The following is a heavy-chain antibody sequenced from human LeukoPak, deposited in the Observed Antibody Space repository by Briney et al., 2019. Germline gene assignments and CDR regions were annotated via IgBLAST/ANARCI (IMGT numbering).Heavy chain of an antibody. D-gene: IGHD4-23*01. Sequence: PGGSLRLSCAASGFTFSSYGMHWVRQAPGKGLEWVAVISYDGSNKYYADSVKGRFTISRDNSKNTLYLQMNSLRAEDTAVYYCAKDQEYGGACGYWGQGTLVTVSS. J-gene: IGHJ4*02. V-gene: IGHV3-30*18. CDR1: GFTFSSYG. CDR2: ISYDGSNK. CDR3: AKDQEYGGACGY.